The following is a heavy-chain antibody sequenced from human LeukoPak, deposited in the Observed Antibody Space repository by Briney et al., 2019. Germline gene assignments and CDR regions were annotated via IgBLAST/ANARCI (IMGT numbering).Heavy chain of an antibody. J-gene: IGHJ4*02. CDR2: IGGSGTPI. CDR1: GFTFSDYY. CDR3: VRDGDDYNFDY. V-gene: IGHV3-11*04. D-gene: IGHD5-24*01. Sequence: GGSLRLSCAASGFTFSDYYMSWIRQAPGKGLEWVSYIGGSGTPIFYAHSVKGRFTISRDNAKNSLYLQMNSLRAEDTAAYYCVRDGDDYNFDYWGQGSLVTVSS.